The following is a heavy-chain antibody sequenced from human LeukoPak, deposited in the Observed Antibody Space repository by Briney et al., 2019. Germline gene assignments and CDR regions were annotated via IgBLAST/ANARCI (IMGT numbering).Heavy chain of an antibody. CDR1: GGTFSSYA. V-gene: IGHV1-69*05. CDR2: IIPIFGTA. J-gene: IGHJ3*02. Sequence: SVTVSCKASGGTFSSYAISWVRQAPGQGLEWMGWIIPIFGTANYAQKFQGRVTITTDESTSTVYMELSSLRSEDTAVYYCARDLAAYSSSWPDAFDIWGQGTMVTVSS. CDR3: ARDLAAYSSSWPDAFDI. D-gene: IGHD6-13*01.